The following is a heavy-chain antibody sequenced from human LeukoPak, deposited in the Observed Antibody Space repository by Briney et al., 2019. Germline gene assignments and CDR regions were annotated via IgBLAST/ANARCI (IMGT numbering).Heavy chain of an antibody. D-gene: IGHD6-19*01. Sequence: SETLSLTCAVYGGTFSGYYWSWIRQPPGKGLEWIGEINHSGSTNYNPSLKSRVTISVDTSKNQFSLKLGSVTAADTAVYYCARHKMAVAGTVDYWGQGTLVTVSS. J-gene: IGHJ4*02. CDR1: GGTFSGYY. CDR2: INHSGST. V-gene: IGHV4-34*01. CDR3: ARHKMAVAGTVDY.